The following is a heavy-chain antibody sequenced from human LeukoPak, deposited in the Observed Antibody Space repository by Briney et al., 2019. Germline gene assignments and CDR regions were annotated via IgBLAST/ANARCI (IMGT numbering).Heavy chain of an antibody. CDR3: ARDGGFGGPAGDNWFDS. V-gene: IGHV3-53*05. J-gene: IGHJ5*01. D-gene: IGHD3-16*01. CDR1: GVIVSNSY. CDR2: IHSGGRA. Sequence: GGTLRLSCAPSGVIVSNSYMSWVRQAPGQGRGWCSAIHSGGRAYADSVQGRFTISSDNSANTMYLQMNNLRGEDTAVYYCARDGGFGGPAGDNWFDSWGQGTLVTVSS.